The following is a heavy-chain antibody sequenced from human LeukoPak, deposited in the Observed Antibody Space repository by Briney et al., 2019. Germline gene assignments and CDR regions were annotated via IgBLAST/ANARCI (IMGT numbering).Heavy chain of an antibody. Sequence: GESLKISCKGSGYSFTTNWIGWVRQMPGKGLEWMGIIYPGDSDTRYSPSFKGQVTISADKSISTAYLQWSSLKASDTAMYYCARQGTNLYHDAFEIWGQGTMVTVSS. D-gene: IGHD2-2*01. V-gene: IGHV5-51*01. CDR1: GYSFTTNW. J-gene: IGHJ3*02. CDR3: ARQGTNLYHDAFEI. CDR2: IYPGDSDT.